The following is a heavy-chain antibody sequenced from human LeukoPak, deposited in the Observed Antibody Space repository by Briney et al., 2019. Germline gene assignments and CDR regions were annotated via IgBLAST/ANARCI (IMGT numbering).Heavy chain of an antibody. Sequence: GGSLRLSCAASGFIFSSYAMSWVRQAPGKGLEWVSAISGSGGSTYYADSVKGRFTISRDNSKNTPYLQMNSLRAEDTAVYYCAKAAYDFWSGYLDWGQGTLVTVSS. J-gene: IGHJ4*02. V-gene: IGHV3-23*01. CDR2: ISGSGGST. CDR1: GFIFSSYA. CDR3: AKAAYDFWSGYLD. D-gene: IGHD3-3*01.